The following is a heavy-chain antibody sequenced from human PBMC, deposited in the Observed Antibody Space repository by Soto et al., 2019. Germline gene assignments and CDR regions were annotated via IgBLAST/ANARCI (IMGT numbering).Heavy chain of an antibody. D-gene: IGHD3-22*01. CDR3: AREYYYDSSGYYYPLFDP. CDR1: VGSISSGGYS. Sequence: TLSLSCSFSVGSISSGGYSWSCIRQPPWRGLEWIGYIYHSGITYYNPSLNIRVTISVDRSKNQFSLKLSSVTAADTAVYYCAREYYYDSSGYYYPLFDPWGQGTLVTVSS. CDR2: IYHSGIT. V-gene: IGHV4-30-2*01. J-gene: IGHJ5*02.